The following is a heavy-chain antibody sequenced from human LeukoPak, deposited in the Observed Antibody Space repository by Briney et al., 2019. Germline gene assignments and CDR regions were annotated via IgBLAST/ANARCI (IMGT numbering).Heavy chain of an antibody. V-gene: IGHV1-8*01. D-gene: IGHD2-2*01. Sequence: ASVKVSCKASGYSFTNYDINWVRQATGQGLEWMGWMNPKSGNTGNAQKFQGRVTMTRNTSISTAYMELSSLRSEDTAIYYCARGIRVAVPAMLVTTAYWFDPWGQGTLVTVSS. J-gene: IGHJ5*02. CDR1: GYSFTNYD. CDR3: ARGIRVAVPAMLVTTAYWFDP. CDR2: MNPKSGNT.